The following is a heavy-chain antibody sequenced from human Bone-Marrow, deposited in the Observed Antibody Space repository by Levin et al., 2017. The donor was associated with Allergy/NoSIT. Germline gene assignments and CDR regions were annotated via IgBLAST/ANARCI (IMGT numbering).Heavy chain of an antibody. CDR3: ARETYCRGPKYPRATRYYYYIDV. J-gene: IGHJ6*03. Sequence: SQTLSLTCTVSGGSISGGDYYWNWIRQHPGQGLEWIGFIFYSGSSDYNPSLKSRVSISVDTSKNQFTLTLTSVTAADTAVYYCARETYCRGPKYPRATRYYYYIDVWGKGTTVTVSS. D-gene: IGHD2-21*01. CDR1: GGSISGGDYY. V-gene: IGHV4-31*03. CDR2: IFYSGSS.